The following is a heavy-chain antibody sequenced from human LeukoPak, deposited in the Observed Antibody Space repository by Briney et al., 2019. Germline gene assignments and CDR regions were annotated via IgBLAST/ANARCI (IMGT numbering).Heavy chain of an antibody. CDR1: GFTFSSYW. V-gene: IGHV3-74*01. CDR3: ARDNPHSGYDL. J-gene: IGHJ4*02. D-gene: IGHD5-12*01. CDR2: INSDGSST. Sequence: GGSLRLSCAASGFTFSSYWMHWVRQAPGKGLVWVSRINSDGSSTSYADSVKGRFTISRDNAKNTLYLQMNSLRAEDTAEYYCARDNPHSGYDLWGQGTLVTVSS.